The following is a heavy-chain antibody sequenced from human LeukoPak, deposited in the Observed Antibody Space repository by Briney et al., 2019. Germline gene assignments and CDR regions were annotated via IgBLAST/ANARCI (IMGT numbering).Heavy chain of an antibody. Sequence: SETLSLTCTVSGGSISSYYCSWIRQPAGKGLEWIGRIYTSGSTNYNPSLKSRVTMSVDTSKNQFSLKLSSVTAADTAVYYCARDRGSGYDINWFDPWGQGTLVTVSS. CDR3: ARDRGSGYDINWFDP. D-gene: IGHD5-12*01. V-gene: IGHV4-4*07. CDR1: GGSISSYY. J-gene: IGHJ5*02. CDR2: IYTSGST.